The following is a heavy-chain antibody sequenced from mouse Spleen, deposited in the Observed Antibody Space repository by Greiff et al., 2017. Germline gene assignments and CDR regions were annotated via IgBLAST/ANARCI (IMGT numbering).Heavy chain of an antibody. CDR1: GYTFTSCG. Sequence: QVQLQQSGAELARPGASVKLSCKASGYTFTSCGISWVKQRTGQGLEWIGEIYPRSGNTYYNGKFKDKATLTADKSSSTAYMELRSLTSEDSAVYFCARRRDGSHYYAMDYWGQGTSVTVSS. CDR3: ARRRDGSHYYAMDY. V-gene: IGHV1-81*01. D-gene: IGHD2-3*01. J-gene: IGHJ4*01. CDR2: IYPRSGNT.